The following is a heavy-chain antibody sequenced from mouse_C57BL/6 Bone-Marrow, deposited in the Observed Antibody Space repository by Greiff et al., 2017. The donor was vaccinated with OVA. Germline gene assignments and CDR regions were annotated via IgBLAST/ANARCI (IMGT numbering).Heavy chain of an antibody. CDR2: IDPENGDT. Sequence: EVMLVESGAELVRPGASVQLSCTASGFNIKDDYMHWVKQRPEQGLEWIGWIDPENGDTEYASKFQGKATITADTSSNTAYLQLSSLTSEDTAVYYCTTLILWYFDVWGTGTTVTVSS. J-gene: IGHJ1*03. V-gene: IGHV14-4*01. CDR3: TTLILWYFDV. CDR1: GFNIKDDY.